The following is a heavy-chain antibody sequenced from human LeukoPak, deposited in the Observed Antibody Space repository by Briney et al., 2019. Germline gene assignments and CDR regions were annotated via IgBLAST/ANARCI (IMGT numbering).Heavy chain of an antibody. D-gene: IGHD3-10*01. Sequence: SETLSLTCTVSGGSTSSSSYYWGWIRQPPGKGLEWIGSIYYSGSTYYNPSLKSRVTISVDTSKNQFSLKLSSVTAADTAVYYCARRYYYGSGSFDYWGQGTLVTVSS. CDR2: IYYSGST. J-gene: IGHJ4*02. CDR3: ARRYYYGSGSFDY. V-gene: IGHV4-39*07. CDR1: GGSTSSSSYY.